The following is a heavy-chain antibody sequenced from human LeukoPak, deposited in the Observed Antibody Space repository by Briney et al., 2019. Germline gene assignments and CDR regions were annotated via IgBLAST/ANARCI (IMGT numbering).Heavy chain of an antibody. Sequence: PGRSLRLSCAASGFTLSTYGMHWVRQAPGKGLGWVAVIWHDGSNKYYADSVKGRFSISRDNPKNTLYLQMNGLRAEDTAVYYCARPAGSWFDPWGQGTLVTVSS. V-gene: IGHV3-33*01. CDR2: IWHDGSNK. CDR3: ARPAGSWFDP. CDR1: GFTLSTYG. J-gene: IGHJ5*02. D-gene: IGHD3-10*01.